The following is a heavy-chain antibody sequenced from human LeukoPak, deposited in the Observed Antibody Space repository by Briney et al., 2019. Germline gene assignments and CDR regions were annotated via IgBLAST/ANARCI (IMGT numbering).Heavy chain of an antibody. CDR1: GYTFTSYD. CDR3: ARGRKYSSSSGFDY. V-gene: IGHV1-8*03. CDR2: MNPNSGNT. J-gene: IGHJ4*02. D-gene: IGHD6-6*01. Sequence: ASVKVSCKASGYTFTSYDINWVRQATGQGLEWMGWMNPNSGNTGYAQKFQGRVTITRNTFISTAYMELSSLRSEDTAVYYCARGRKYSSSSGFDYWGQGTLVTVSS.